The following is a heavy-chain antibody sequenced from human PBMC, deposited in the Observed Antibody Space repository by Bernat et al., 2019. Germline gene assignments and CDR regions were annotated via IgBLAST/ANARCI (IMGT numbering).Heavy chain of an antibody. Sequence: EVQVVTSGGGLVQPGESLRLSCAASGFTVGDHHMNWVRQAPGKGLEWVAVIYNGGATYYAGSVQGRFTISRDSSKNTVYLQMSGLRAEDTAVYYCSGYGGNSVWDQGTRVTVSS. CDR3: SGYGGNSV. CDR2: IYNGGAT. D-gene: IGHD2-21*02. J-gene: IGHJ4*02. V-gene: IGHV3-66*01. CDR1: GFTVGDHH.